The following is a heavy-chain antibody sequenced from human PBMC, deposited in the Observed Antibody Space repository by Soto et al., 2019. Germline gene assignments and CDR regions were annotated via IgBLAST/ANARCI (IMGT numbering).Heavy chain of an antibody. CDR3: ATYSRYYYYMDV. CDR1: GYTFTSYA. Sequence: ASVKVSCKASGYTFTSYAMHWVRQAPGQRLEWMGWINAGNGNTKYSQKFQGRVTITRDTSASTAYMELSSLRSEDTAVYYCATYSRYYYYMDVWGKGPSVTGSS. D-gene: IGHD6-13*01. V-gene: IGHV1-3*01. J-gene: IGHJ6*03. CDR2: INAGNGNT.